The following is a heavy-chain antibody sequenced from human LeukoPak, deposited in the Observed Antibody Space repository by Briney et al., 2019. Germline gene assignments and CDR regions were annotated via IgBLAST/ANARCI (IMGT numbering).Heavy chain of an antibody. J-gene: IGHJ4*02. V-gene: IGHV3-7*01. CDR1: GFTFSSYW. Sequence: GGSLRLSCAASGFTFSSYWMSWVRQSPGKGLEGVANIKPDGSEKYFMDSVKGGFTISRDNAKNALYLEMNSLRAEDTAEYFCARERMYSGSGSTYPYYDYWGQGTLVTVSS. D-gene: IGHD3-10*01. CDR2: IKPDGSEK. CDR3: ARERMYSGSGSTYPYYDY.